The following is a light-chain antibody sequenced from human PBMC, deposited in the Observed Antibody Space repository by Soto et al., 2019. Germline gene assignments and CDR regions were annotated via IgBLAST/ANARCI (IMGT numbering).Light chain of an antibody. CDR2: GAS. J-gene: IGKJ1*01. CDR3: QQYNGWRRT. Sequence: EIVMTQSPATLSVSPGERATLSCRASQSVSSNLAWYQQKPGQAPRLLIYGASTRATGIPARFSGSGSGTEFTLSISSLQSEDFAVYYCQQYNGWRRTFAPGTKVDIK. CDR1: QSVSSN. V-gene: IGKV3D-15*01.